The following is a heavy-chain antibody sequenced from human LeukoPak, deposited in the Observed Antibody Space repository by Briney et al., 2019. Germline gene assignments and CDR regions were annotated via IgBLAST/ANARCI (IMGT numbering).Heavy chain of an antibody. CDR3: ARRGSYRSFPY. D-gene: IGHD1-26*01. V-gene: IGHV4-34*01. CDR1: GHSLTHGYY. CDR2: INHSGST. J-gene: IGHJ4*02. Sequence: SETLSLTCTVSGHSLTHGYYWSWIRQPPGKGLEWIGEINHSGSTNYNPSLKSRVTISVDTSKNQFSLKLSSVTAADTAVYYCARRGSYRSFPYWGQGTLVTVSS.